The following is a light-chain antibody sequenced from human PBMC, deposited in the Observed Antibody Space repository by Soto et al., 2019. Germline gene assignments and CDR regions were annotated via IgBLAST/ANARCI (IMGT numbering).Light chain of an antibody. Sequence: EIVFTQSPDTLSLSPLDRSTLSCRASQSIRSERLAWYQQKPGQAPRLVIFDASNRASGMPERFSGSGSGTDFTLTISSLQPEDFATYYCQQSYSTPRTFGQGTKVDIK. J-gene: IGKJ1*01. CDR1: QSIRSER. CDR3: QQSYSTPRT. V-gene: IGKV3D-20*02. CDR2: DAS.